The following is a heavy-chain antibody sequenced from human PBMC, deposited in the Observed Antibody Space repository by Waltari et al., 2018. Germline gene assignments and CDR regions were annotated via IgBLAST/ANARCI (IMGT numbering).Heavy chain of an antibody. D-gene: IGHD3-22*01. CDR3: ARVIETYYYDSSGYSALGY. CDR2: INPSGGST. V-gene: IGHV1-46*01. CDR1: GYTFTNYY. Sequence: QVQLVQSGAEVKNPGASVKVSCKTSGYTFTNYYIHWVRQAPGQGLEWMGIINPSGGSTTYAQKFRGKVTMTSDMSTSTVFMDLSSLRSEDTAIYYCARVIETYYYDSSGYSALGYWGQGTLVTVSS. J-gene: IGHJ4*02.